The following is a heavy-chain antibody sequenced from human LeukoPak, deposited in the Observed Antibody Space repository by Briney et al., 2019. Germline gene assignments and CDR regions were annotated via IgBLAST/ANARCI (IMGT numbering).Heavy chain of an antibody. J-gene: IGHJ6*03. CDR2: ISAYNGNT. Sequence: ASVKVSCKASGYTFTSYGISWVRQAPGQGLEWTGWISAYNGNTNYAQKLQGRVTMTTDTSTSTAYMELRSLRSDDTAVYYCARALYDSSGYTHYYYYYMDIWGKGTTVTVSS. CDR3: ARALYDSSGYTHYYYYYMDI. D-gene: IGHD3-22*01. V-gene: IGHV1-18*01. CDR1: GYTFTSYG.